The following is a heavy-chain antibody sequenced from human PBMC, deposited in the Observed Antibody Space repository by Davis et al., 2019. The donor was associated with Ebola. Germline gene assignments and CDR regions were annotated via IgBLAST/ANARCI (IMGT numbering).Heavy chain of an antibody. CDR3: ARDNLYTTPSTGIGCAFDM. J-gene: IGHJ3*02. Sequence: ASVKVSCKASGYTFTGYYMHWVRQAPGQGLEWMGWINPNSGGTNYAQKFQGWVTMTRDTSISTAYMELSSLRSDDTAVYYCARDNLYTTPSTGIGCAFDMWGQGTMVTVSS. V-gene: IGHV1-2*04. CDR2: INPNSGGT. CDR1: GYTFTGYY. D-gene: IGHD3-16*01.